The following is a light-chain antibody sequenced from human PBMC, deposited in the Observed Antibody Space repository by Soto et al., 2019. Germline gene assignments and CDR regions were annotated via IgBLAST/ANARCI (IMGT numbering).Light chain of an antibody. CDR1: SSDIGGYNY. J-gene: IGLJ2*01. Sequence: QSALTQPASVSGSPGQSITISCTGTSSDIGGYNYVSWYQQHPGKAPKLMIYDVTYRPSGVSNRFSGSKSGNTATLTISGRQAEDEADYYCSSYRTTSVVFGGGTKLTVL. V-gene: IGLV2-14*03. CDR2: DVT. CDR3: SSYRTTSVV.